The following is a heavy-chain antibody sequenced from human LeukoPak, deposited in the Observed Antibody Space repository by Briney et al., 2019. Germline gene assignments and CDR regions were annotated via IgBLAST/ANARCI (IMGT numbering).Heavy chain of an antibody. CDR2: IYTSGST. D-gene: IGHD3-22*01. J-gene: IGHJ4*02. V-gene: IGHV4-4*07. CDR1: GGSISSYY. Sequence: PSETLFLTCTVSGGSISSYYWSWIRQPAGKGLEWIGRIYTSGSTNYNPPLKSRVTISVDTSKNQFSLKLSSVTAADTAVYYCARQRVTGTYYYDSSGPTPFDYWGQGTLVTVSS. CDR3: ARQRVTGTYYYDSSGPTPFDY.